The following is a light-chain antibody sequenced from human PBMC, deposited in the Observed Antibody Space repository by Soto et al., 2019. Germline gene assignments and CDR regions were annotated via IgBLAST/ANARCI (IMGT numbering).Light chain of an antibody. J-gene: IGKJ1*01. CDR3: QQYNNWPRT. V-gene: IGKV3-15*01. CDR1: QSVTSN. Sequence: EIVMTQSPATLSVSPGERATLSCRASQSVTSNLAWYQQKPGQAPRLLIHGASTRATGISARFSGSGSGTEFTLTISSLQSEDFALYHCQQYNNWPRTFGQGTKVEIK. CDR2: GAS.